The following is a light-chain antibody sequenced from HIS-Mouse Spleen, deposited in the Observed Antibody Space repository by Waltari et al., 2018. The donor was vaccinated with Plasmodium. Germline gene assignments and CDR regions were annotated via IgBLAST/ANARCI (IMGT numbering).Light chain of an antibody. CDR3: YSTDSSGNHRV. CDR1: ALPKKY. Sequence: SYELTQPPSVSVSPGQTARPTCPGDALPKKYAYWYQQKSGQDPVLVIYEDSKRPSGIPERFSGSSSGTMATLTISGAQVEDEADYYCYSTDSSGNHRVFGGGTKLTVL. V-gene: IGLV3-10*01. J-gene: IGLJ3*02. CDR2: EDS.